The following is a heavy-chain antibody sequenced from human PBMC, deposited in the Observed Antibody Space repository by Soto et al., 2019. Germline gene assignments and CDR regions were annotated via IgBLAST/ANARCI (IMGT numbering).Heavy chain of an antibody. Sequence: QVQLVQSGAEVKKPGSSVKVSCKASGGTFSSYAISWVRQAPGQGREWMGGIIPIFGTANYAQKFQGRVTITADESTSTAYMELSSLRSEDTAVYYCARGKWDLAARPYGMDVWGQGTTVTVSS. CDR3: ARGKWDLAARPYGMDV. J-gene: IGHJ6*02. CDR1: GGTFSSYA. CDR2: IIPIFGTA. D-gene: IGHD6-6*01. V-gene: IGHV1-69*01.